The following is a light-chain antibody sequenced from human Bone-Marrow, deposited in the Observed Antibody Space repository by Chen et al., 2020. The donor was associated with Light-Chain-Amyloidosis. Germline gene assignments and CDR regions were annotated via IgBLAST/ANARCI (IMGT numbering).Light chain of an antibody. CDR3: QSYQGSSQGV. CDR1: SGSIATNY. Sequence: NFMLTQPHSVSESPGKTVIISCTRSSGSIATNYVQWYQQRPGSVPTTVIYEDDQRPSGVPDRFSGSIDRSSNAASLTISRLKTEDEDDYYCQSYQGSSQGVFGGGTKLTVL. CDR2: EDD. J-gene: IGLJ3*02. V-gene: IGLV6-57*03.